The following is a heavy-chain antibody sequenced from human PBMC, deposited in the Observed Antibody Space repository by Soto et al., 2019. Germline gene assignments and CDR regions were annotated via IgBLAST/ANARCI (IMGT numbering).Heavy chain of an antibody. CDR2: IYPSGST. V-gene: IGHV4-59*08. CDR1: GGSISSFY. J-gene: IGHJ4*02. D-gene: IGHD6-19*01. Sequence: PSETLSLTCTVSGGSISSFYWSWIRQPPGKGLEWIGEIYPSGSTNYSPSLKSRVTISVDTSKNHFSLKLSSVTAADTAVYYCARHSSGWYMDYWGQGTLVTVSS. CDR3: ARHSSGWYMDY.